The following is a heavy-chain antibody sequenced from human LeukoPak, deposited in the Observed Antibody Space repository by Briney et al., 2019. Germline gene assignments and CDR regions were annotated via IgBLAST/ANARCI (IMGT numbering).Heavy chain of an antibody. J-gene: IGHJ4*02. CDR2: IYTSGST. CDR1: GGSISSGGYY. CDR3: ARGMPAGYVWGSYRIYFDY. V-gene: IGHV4-61*02. Sequence: SETLSLTCTVSGGSISSGGYYWSWIRQHPGTGLEWIGRIYTSGSTNYNPSLKSRVTMSVDTSKNQFSLKLSSVTAADTAVYYCARGMPAGYVWGSYRIYFDYWGQGTLATVSS. D-gene: IGHD3-16*02.